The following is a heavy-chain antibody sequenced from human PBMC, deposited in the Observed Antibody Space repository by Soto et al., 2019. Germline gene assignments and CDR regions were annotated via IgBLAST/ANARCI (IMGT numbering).Heavy chain of an antibody. J-gene: IGHJ5*02. CDR3: ASAVGYCSSTSCYPNWFDP. V-gene: IGHV1-46*01. CDR2: INPSGGST. Sequence: ASVKVSCKASGYTFTSYYMHWVRQAPGQGLERMGIINPSGGSTYYVQKFQGRVTMTRDTSTTTVYMELSSLTSEDTAVYYCASAVGYCSSTSCYPNWFDPWGQGTLVTVSS. CDR1: GYTFTSYY. D-gene: IGHD2-2*03.